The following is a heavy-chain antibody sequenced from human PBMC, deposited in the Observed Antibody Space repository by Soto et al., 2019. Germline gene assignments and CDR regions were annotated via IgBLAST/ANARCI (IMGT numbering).Heavy chain of an antibody. D-gene: IGHD6-19*01. CDR2: ISGSGGST. Sequence: PGGSLRLSCAASGFTFSSYGMHWVRQAPGKGLEWVSAISGSGGSTYYADSVKGRFTISRDNSKNTLYPQMNSLRAEDTAVYYCAKDPLAVDDRFIWFDPWGQGTLVTVSS. J-gene: IGHJ5*02. V-gene: IGHV3-23*01. CDR3: AKDPLAVDDRFIWFDP. CDR1: GFTFSSYG.